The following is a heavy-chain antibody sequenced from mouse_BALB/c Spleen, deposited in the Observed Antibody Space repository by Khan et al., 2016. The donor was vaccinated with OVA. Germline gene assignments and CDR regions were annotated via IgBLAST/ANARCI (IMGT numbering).Heavy chain of an antibody. J-gene: IGHJ3*01. CDR2: NNPSSDYA. Sequence: QVQLQQPGAELARPGASVKMSCKASGYTFTTYTMHWVRQRPGQGLEWIGYNNPSSDYANYNQKFKDKTTLTADKSSSTAYMQLSSLTSEDSAVXYWASFYRYPAWFAYWGQGTLVPVSA. CDR3: ASFYRYPAWFAY. V-gene: IGHV1-4*01. D-gene: IGHD2-14*01. CDR1: GYTFTTYT.